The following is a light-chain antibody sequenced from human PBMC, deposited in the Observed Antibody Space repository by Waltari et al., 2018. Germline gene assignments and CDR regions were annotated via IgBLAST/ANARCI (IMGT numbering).Light chain of an antibody. J-gene: IGKJ3*01. V-gene: IGKV4-1*01. Sequence: DIVMTQSPYSLAVSLGERATINCKSSQSVLYSSNNKNYLAWYQQKPGQPPKLLIYWASTRESGVPDRFSGSGSGTDFTLTISSLQAEDVAVYYCQQYYSIPITFGPGTKVDIK. CDR2: WAS. CDR1: QSVLYSSNNKNY. CDR3: QQYYSIPIT.